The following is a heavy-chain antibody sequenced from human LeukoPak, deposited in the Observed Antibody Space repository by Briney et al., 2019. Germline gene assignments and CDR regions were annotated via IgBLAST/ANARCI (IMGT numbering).Heavy chain of an antibody. J-gene: IGHJ4*02. Sequence: PSETLSLTCTVSGGSISSYYWSWIRQPPGKGLEWIGYIYYSGSTNYNPSLKSRVTISADTSKNQFSLKLSSVTAADTAVYYCARETAAGPLDYWGQGTLVTVSS. D-gene: IGHD6-13*01. CDR3: ARETAAGPLDY. CDR1: GGSISSYY. V-gene: IGHV4-59*01. CDR2: IYYSGST.